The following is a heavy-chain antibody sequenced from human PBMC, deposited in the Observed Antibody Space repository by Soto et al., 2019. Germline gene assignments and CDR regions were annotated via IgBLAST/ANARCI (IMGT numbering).Heavy chain of an antibody. CDR1: GGSISTSTYF. D-gene: IGHD1-1*01. CDR3: ARRGSAVSVATGFDP. CDR2: IYYIGNT. J-gene: IGHJ5*02. Sequence: QLHLHESGPGLVKPSETLSLTCTVSGGSISTSTYFWDWIRQPPGKGLEWIGSIYYIGNTYYNPSLKSRVTXPXAXSXXQFSLRLNSVTAADTAVYFCARRGSAVSVATGFDPWGQGTPVTVSS. V-gene: IGHV4-39*01.